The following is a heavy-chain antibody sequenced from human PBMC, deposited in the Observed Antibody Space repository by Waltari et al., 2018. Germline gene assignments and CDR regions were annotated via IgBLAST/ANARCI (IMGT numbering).Heavy chain of an antibody. CDR1: GFTFRSYA. V-gene: IGHV3-30*17. CDR2: ISYDGSNK. D-gene: IGHD3-3*01. J-gene: IGHJ6*02. Sequence: QVQLVESGGGVVQPGRSLRLSCAASGFTFRSYAMHWVRQAPGKGLEWVAVISYDGSNKYYADSVKGRFTISRDNSKNTLYLQMNSLRAEDTAVYYCARSEWLEYYYGMDVWGQGTTVTVSS. CDR3: ARSEWLEYYYGMDV.